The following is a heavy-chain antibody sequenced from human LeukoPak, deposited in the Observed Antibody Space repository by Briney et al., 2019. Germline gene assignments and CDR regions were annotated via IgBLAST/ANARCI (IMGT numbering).Heavy chain of an antibody. Sequence: GGSLRLSCAASGFTFSSYGMHWVRQAPGKGLEWVAFIRYDGSNKYYADSVKGRFTISRDNSKNTLYLQMNSLRAEDTAVYYCARGSGSYHLDYFDYWGQGTLVTVSS. D-gene: IGHD1-26*01. V-gene: IGHV3-30*02. J-gene: IGHJ4*02. CDR3: ARGSGSYHLDYFDY. CDR2: IRYDGSNK. CDR1: GFTFSSYG.